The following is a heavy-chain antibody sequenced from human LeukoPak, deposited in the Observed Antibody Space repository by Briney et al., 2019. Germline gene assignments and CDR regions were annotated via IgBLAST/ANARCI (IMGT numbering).Heavy chain of an antibody. V-gene: IGHV3-30*02. CDR1: GFTFSSYG. CDR3: AKDEGYSSGWYPDY. D-gene: IGHD6-19*01. J-gene: IGHJ4*02. Sequence: WGSLRLSCAASGFTFSSYGMHWVRQAPGKGLEWVAFIRYDGSNKYYADSVKGRFTISRDNSKNTLYLQMNSLRAEDTAVYYCAKDEGYSSGWYPDYWGQGTLVTVSS. CDR2: IRYDGSNK.